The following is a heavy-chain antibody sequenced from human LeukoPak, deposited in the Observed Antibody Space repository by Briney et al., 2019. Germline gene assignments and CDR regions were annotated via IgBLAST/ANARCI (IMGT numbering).Heavy chain of an antibody. J-gene: IGHJ3*02. Sequence: AGGSLRLSCAASGFTFSSYGMHWVRQAPGKGLEWVAVILNDGSQEKYAASVKGRFTISRDNSKNTLFLQMNSLRAEDTAVYYCARDDALGDNALDIWGQGTMVTVSS. CDR1: GFTFSSYG. V-gene: IGHV3-33*01. CDR2: ILNDGSQE. CDR3: ARDDALGDNALDI. D-gene: IGHD3-16*01.